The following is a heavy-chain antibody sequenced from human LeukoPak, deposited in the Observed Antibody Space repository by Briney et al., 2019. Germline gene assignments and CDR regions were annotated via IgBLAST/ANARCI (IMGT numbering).Heavy chain of an antibody. V-gene: IGHV3-7*01. CDR3: ARQRYFDY. CDR1: GFSFGGFA. Sequence: GGSLRLSCEASGFSFGGFAMTWVRQAPGKGLEWVANIKEDGSENSYVESVKGRFTISRDNAKNSLYLQLNSLRAEDTAVYFCARQRYFDYWGQGTLVTVSS. J-gene: IGHJ4*02. D-gene: IGHD1-1*01. CDR2: IKEDGSEN.